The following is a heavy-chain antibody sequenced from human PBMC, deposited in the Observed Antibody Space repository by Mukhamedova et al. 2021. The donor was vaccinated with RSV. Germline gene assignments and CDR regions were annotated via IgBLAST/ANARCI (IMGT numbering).Heavy chain of an antibody. J-gene: IGHJ3*02. CDR3: ARVLHNEPYYVSSGSPIYAFDI. CDR2: IKQDGSEK. V-gene: IGHV3-7*03. D-gene: IGHD3-22*01. CDR1: G. Sequence: GMSWVRQAPGKGLEWVANIKQDGSEKYYVDSVKGRFTISRDNAKNSLYLQMNSLRAEDTAVYYCARVLHNEPYYVSSGSPIYAFDI.